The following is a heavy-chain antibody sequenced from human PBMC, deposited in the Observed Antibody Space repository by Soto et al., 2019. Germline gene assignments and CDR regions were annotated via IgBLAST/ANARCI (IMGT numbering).Heavy chain of an antibody. J-gene: IGHJ6*02. D-gene: IGHD2-2*02. CDR1: GFTFSSYG. CDR2: IWYDGSNK. Sequence: GGSLRLSCAASGFTFSSYGMHWVRQAPGKGLEWVAVIWYDGSNKYYADSVKGRFTISRDNSKNTLYLQMNSLRAEDTAVYYCARDGMCSSTSCYRYYYYGMDAWGQGTTVTVSS. CDR3: ARDGMCSSTSCYRYYYYGMDA. V-gene: IGHV3-33*01.